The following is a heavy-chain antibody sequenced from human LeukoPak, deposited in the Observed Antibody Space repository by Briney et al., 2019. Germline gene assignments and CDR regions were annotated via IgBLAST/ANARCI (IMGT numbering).Heavy chain of an antibody. D-gene: IGHD3-10*01. CDR3: AEDCEQPCYYGSESYPRPAWFDA. J-gene: IGHJ5*02. V-gene: IGHV3-23*01. CDR1: GFTFSSYA. Sequence: PGGPLRLSCAASGFTFSSYAMSWVRQAPGKGLEWVSAISGSGGSTHYADSVKGRFTISRDNSKNTLYLQMNSLRREDTAVYHCAEDCEQPCYYGSESYPRPAWFDAWGQGTLGTVSS. CDR2: ISGSGGST.